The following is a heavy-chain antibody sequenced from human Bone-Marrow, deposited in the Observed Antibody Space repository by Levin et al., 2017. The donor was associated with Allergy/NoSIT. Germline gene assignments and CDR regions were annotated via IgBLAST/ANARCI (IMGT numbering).Heavy chain of an antibody. CDR3: ARDRLLEYRSGRGAFDL. Sequence: GGSLRLSCAASGFTFSDYVMHWVRQAPGKGLEWVAVVSYDGNNEYYADSVKGRFAISRDNSKNTLYLQMNSLRAEDTAVYYCARDRLLEYRSGRGAFDLWGQGTMVTVSS. CDR1: GFTFSDYV. CDR2: VSYDGNNE. V-gene: IGHV3-30*09. J-gene: IGHJ3*01. D-gene: IGHD6-19*01.